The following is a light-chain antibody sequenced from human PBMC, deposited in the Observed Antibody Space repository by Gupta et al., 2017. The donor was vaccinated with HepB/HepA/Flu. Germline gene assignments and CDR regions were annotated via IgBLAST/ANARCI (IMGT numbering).Light chain of an antibody. Sequence: QSALTQPAPVSGSPGQSITISCTGTSSDVGGSDFVTWFQQHPGKAPKLMIFDVNSRPSGVSYRFSGSKSGNTASLTISGLQAEDEADYYCSSYTSSSALYVFGTGTKVTVL. J-gene: IGLJ1*01. CDR3: SSYTSSSALYV. V-gene: IGLV2-14*01. CDR1: SSDVGGSDF. CDR2: DVN.